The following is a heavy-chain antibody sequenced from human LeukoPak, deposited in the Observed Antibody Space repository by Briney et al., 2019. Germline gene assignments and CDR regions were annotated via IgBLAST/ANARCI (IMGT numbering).Heavy chain of an antibody. CDR3: ALIVGATNPIDY. V-gene: IGHV4-34*01. CDR1: GGSFSGYY. Sequence: SVTLSLTCAVYGGSFSGYYWSWIRQPPGKGLEWIGEINHSGSTNYNPSLKSRVTISVDTSKNQFSLKLSSVTAADTAVYYCALIVGATNPIDYWGQGTLVTVSS. J-gene: IGHJ4*02. D-gene: IGHD1-26*01. CDR2: INHSGST.